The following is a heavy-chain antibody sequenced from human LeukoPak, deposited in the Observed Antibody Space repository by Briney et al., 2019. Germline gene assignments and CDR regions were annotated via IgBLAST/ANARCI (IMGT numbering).Heavy chain of an antibody. J-gene: IGHJ4*02. D-gene: IGHD3-10*01. Sequence: GGSLRLSCAASGFTFSSYAMSWVRQAPGKGLEWVSYISSSGSTIYYADSVKGRFTISRDNAKNSLYLQMNSLRAEDTAVYYCARDYYGSGSYPLFDYWGQGTLVTVSS. CDR1: GFTFSSYA. CDR2: ISSSGSTI. V-gene: IGHV3-48*03. CDR3: ARDYYGSGSYPLFDY.